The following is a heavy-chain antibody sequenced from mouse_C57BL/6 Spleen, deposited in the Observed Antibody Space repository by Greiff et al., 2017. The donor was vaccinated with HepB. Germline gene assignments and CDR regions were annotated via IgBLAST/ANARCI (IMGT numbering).Heavy chain of an antibody. CDR2: INSNGGGT. J-gene: IGHJ2*01. CDR1: GFTFSSYG. Sequence: EVQRVESGGGLVQPGGSLKLSCAASGFTFSSYGMSWVRQTPDKRLELVATINSNGGGTYYPDSVKGRFTISRDNAKNTLYLQMSSLKSEDTAMYYGARLARTINWGQGTTLTVSS. V-gene: IGHV5-6-3*01. CDR3: ARLARTIN.